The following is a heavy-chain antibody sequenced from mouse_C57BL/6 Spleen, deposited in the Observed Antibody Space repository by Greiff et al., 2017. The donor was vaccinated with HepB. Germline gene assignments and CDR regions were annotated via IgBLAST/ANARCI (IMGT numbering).Heavy chain of an antibody. V-gene: IGHV1-82*01. CDR3: ASLLPPFAY. CDR2: IYPGDGDT. J-gene: IGHJ3*01. CDR1: GYAFSSSW. Sequence: VQLQQSGPELVKPGASVKISCKASGYAFSSSWMNWVKQRPGKGLEWIGRIYPGDGDTNYNGKFKGKATLTADTSSSTAYMQLSSLTSEDSAVYFCASLLPPFAYWGQGTLVTVSA. D-gene: IGHD1-1*01.